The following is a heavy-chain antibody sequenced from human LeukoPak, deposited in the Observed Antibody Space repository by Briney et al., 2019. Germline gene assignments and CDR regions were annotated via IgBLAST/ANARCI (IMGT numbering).Heavy chain of an antibody. V-gene: IGHV4-34*08. CDR2: INHSGST. Sequence: GSLRLSCAASGFTFSSYGMSWVRQAPGKGLEWIGEINHSGSTNYNPSLKSRVTISVDTSKNQFSLKLSSVTAADTAVYYCAGSPYYYDSSGYYYGAPPPDYWGQGTLVTVSS. J-gene: IGHJ4*02. D-gene: IGHD3-22*01. CDR3: AGSPYYYDSSGYYYGAPPPDY. CDR1: GFTFSSYG.